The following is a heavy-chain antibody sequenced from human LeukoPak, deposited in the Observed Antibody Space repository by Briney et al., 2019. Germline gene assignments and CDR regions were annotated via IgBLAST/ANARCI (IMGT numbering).Heavy chain of an antibody. CDR1: GFTVSSNY. CDR2: ISYDGSFK. CDR3: ARDSGYCSGGNCYQPKYFDY. Sequence: GGSLRLSCAASGFTVSSNYMSWVRQAPGKGLEWVALISYDGSFKYYTDSVKGRFTISRDNSKNTLYLQMNSLRAEDTAVYYCARDSGYCSGGNCYQPKYFDYWGQGTLVTVSS. J-gene: IGHJ4*02. V-gene: IGHV3-30*03. D-gene: IGHD2-15*01.